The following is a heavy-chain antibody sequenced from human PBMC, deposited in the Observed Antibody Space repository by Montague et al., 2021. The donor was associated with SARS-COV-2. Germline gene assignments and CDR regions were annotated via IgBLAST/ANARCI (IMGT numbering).Heavy chain of an antibody. Sequence: TLSLTCTVSGGSLSSGGYYWSWIRQLPGKGLEWIGYFYYSGSTYYNPSLKSRVFISADMSKNQFFLNLTSVTAADAAVYYCARDLGRTGYYYGLDVWGQGTTVTVSS. V-gene: IGHV4-31*03. J-gene: IGHJ6*02. CDR2: FYYSGST. CDR3: ARDLGRTGYYYGLDV. CDR1: GGSLSSGGYY.